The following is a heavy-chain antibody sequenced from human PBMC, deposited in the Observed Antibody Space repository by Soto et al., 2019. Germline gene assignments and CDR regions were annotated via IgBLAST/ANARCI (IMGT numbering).Heavy chain of an antibody. D-gene: IGHD4-4*01. V-gene: IGHV3-23*01. CDR1: GFTFTSYA. J-gene: IGHJ4*02. CDR2: ISGSGGST. CDR3: SKEESTSKQSGY. Sequence: EVQLLDSGGGLVQPGGSLRLSCAASGFTFTSYAMSWVRQAPGKGLEWVSAISGSGGSTYYADSVRGRFTISRDTSKNTLYLQMNSMRAEDTAVYYCSKEESTSKQSGYWGQVTLVTVSS.